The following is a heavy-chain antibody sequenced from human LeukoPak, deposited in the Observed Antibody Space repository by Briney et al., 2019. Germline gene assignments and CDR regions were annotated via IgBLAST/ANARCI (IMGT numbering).Heavy chain of an antibody. CDR3: ARDGGHSTDLDY. J-gene: IGHJ4*02. CDR1: GFTFSRHW. Sequence: GWSLRLSCATSGFTFSRHWMSWVRQAPGKGPEWVANIKQDGSERYYVDSVKVRFTISRDNAKSSLYLQMNSLRAEDTAVYYCARDGGHSTDLDYWGQGILVTVSS. D-gene: IGHD2/OR15-2a*01. CDR2: IKQDGSER. V-gene: IGHV3-7*01.